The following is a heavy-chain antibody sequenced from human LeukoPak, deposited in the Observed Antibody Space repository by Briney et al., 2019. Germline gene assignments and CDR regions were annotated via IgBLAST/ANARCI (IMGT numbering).Heavy chain of an antibody. CDR2: ISGSGGGT. CDR3: AKVVGASYYYYMDV. V-gene: IGHV3-23*01. D-gene: IGHD3-10*01. J-gene: IGHJ6*03. Sequence: GGSLRLSCVASGFAFSSFAMNWVRQAPGKGLEWVSSISGSGGGTYYADSVKGRFTVSRDNSRNTLYLQMNSLRAEDTAIYHCAKVVGASYYYYMDVWGKGTTVTVSS. CDR1: GFAFSSFA.